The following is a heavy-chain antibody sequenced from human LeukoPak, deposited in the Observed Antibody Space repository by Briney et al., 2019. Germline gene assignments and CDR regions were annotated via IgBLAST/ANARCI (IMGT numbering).Heavy chain of an antibody. CDR1: GFNFRDHW. CDR3: ARRYCSSTSCYHDY. CDR2: IKNDGSET. D-gene: IGHD2-2*01. V-gene: IGHV3-7*03. J-gene: IGHJ4*02. Sequence: GGSLRLSCAVSGFNFRDHWMDRVRQAPGRGLQWVGHIKNDGSETYYLDSLKGRFSISRDNTNNALYLQMNSLRVEDTAVYYCARRYCSSTSCYHDYWGQGTLVTVSS.